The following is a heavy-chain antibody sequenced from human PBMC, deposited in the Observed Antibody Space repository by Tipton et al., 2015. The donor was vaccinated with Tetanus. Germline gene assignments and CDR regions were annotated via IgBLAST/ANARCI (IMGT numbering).Heavy chain of an antibody. J-gene: IGHJ4*02. V-gene: IGHV4-61*01. CDR3: ARIYDYWSGYFDF. Sequence: TLSLTCTVSGGSVSSGSYYWSWVRQPPGKGLEYIGYILYGKSTHYNPSLKSRVSVSADPAKNQFSLRLTSVTAADTAVYFCARIYDYWSGYFDFWGQGALVTVSP. CDR1: GGSVSSGSYY. CDR2: ILYGKST. D-gene: IGHD3-3*01.